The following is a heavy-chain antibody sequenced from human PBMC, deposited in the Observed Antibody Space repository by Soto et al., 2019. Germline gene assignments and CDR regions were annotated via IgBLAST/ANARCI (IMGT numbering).Heavy chain of an antibody. D-gene: IGHD3-10*01. Sequence: PGGSLRRSWAAAGCTFSSYIMNWVRQAPGRGLGWGSYISSSSSTRYYAESVKGRFTISRDNAKNSLYLQMNSLRAEDTAVYYCARARSTGIGLALEYWGQET. V-gene: IGHV3-48*01. CDR1: GCTFSSYI. J-gene: IGHJ4*02. CDR2: ISSSSSTR. CDR3: ARARSTGIGLALEY.